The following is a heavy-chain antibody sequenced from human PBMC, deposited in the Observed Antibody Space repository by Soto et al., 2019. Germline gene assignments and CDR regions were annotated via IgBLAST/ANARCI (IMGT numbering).Heavy chain of an antibody. CDR3: ARGIYNWNDARNWYFDY. D-gene: IGHD1-1*01. CDR1: GYTFTSYA. Sequence: QVQLVQSGAEVKKPGASVKVSCKASGYTFTSYAMHWVRQAPGQRLEWMGWINAGNGNTKYSQKFQGRVTITRDTSASTAYMELSSLRSEDTAVYYCARGIYNWNDARNWYFDYWGQGTLVTVSS. J-gene: IGHJ4*02. V-gene: IGHV1-3*01. CDR2: INAGNGNT.